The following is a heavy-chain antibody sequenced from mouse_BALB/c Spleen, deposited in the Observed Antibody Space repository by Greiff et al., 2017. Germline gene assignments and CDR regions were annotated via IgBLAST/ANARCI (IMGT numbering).Heavy chain of an antibody. J-gene: IGHJ4*01. V-gene: IGHV2-2*02. D-gene: IGHD2-3*01. CDR3: ARNYDGYLRGYYAMDY. CDR2: IWSGGST. Sequence: QVQLQQSGPGLVQPSQSLSITCTVSGFSLTSYGVHWVRQSPGKGLEWLGVIWSGGSTDYNAAFISRLSISKDNSKSQVFFKMNSLQANDTAIYYCARNYDGYLRGYYAMDYWGQGTSVTVSS. CDR1: GFSLTSYG.